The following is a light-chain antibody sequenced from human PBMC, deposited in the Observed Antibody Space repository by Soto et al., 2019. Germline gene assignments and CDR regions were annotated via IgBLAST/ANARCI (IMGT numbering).Light chain of an antibody. CDR2: DVS. V-gene: IGLV2-11*01. Sequence: QSALTQPRSVSGSPGQSVTISCTGTSSDVGGYNYVSWYQQHPGKAPKLMIYDVSKRPSGVPDRFSGSKSGNTASLTISGLQAEDEADYYCCSYAGRSYVFGTGTKVTVL. CDR3: CSYAGRSYV. CDR1: SSDVGGYNY. J-gene: IGLJ1*01.